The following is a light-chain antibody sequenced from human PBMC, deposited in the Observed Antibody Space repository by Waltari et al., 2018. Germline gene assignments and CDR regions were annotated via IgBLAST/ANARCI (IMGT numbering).Light chain of an antibody. V-gene: IGKV3-20*01. CDR1: QSLTKKY. Sequence: VLTQSPGTLSLSPGERATLSCRASQSLTKKYLAWYQQKPGQAPRLLIYGASSSAAGIPDRFSGSGSGTDFTLTINRLEPEDFAVYYCQQYGSSVMYTFGQGTKLEIK. J-gene: IGKJ2*01. CDR3: QQYGSSVMYT. CDR2: GAS.